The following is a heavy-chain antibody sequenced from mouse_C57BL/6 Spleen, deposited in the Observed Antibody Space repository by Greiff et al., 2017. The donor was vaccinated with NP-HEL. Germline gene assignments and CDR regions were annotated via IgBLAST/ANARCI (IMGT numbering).Heavy chain of an antibody. CDR3: ARYYSNPFDY. V-gene: IGHV5-17*01. D-gene: IGHD2-5*01. Sequence: EVQRVESGGGLVKPGGSLKLSCAASGFTFSDYGMHWVRQAPEKGLEWVAYISSGSSTIYYADTVQGRFTISRANAKNTLFLQMTSLRSEDTAMYYCARYYSNPFDYWGQGTTLTVSS. CDR2: ISSGSSTI. CDR1: GFTFSDYG. J-gene: IGHJ2*01.